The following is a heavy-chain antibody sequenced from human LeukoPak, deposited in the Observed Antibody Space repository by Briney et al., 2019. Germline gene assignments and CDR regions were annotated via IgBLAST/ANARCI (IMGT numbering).Heavy chain of an antibody. CDR3: ARDITYYYDSSGYFY. V-gene: IGHV1-18*04. J-gene: IGHJ4*02. CDR1: GYTFTSYY. Sequence: ASVKVSCKASGYTFTSYYMHWVRQAPGQGLEWMGWISAYNGNTNYAQKLQGRVTMTTDTSTSTAYMELRSLRSDDTAVYYCARDITYYYDSSGYFYWGQGTLVTVSS. D-gene: IGHD3-22*01. CDR2: ISAYNGNT.